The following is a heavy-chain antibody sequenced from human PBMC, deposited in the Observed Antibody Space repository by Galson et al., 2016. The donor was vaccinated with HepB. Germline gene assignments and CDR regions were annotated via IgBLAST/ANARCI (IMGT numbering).Heavy chain of an antibody. D-gene: IGHD3-16*01. J-gene: IGHJ4*02. Sequence: SLRLSCAMSGLTFSKYAMQWVRQAPGKGLEWVAAISDYGTNINYADSGKGRFTISRDNSDETLFLQMHSLRTEDTATYYCSTWGFTLGIDHWGRGIQVTVSS. CDR2: ISDYGTNI. V-gene: IGHV3-30-3*02. CDR3: STWGFTLGIDH. CDR1: GLTFSKYA.